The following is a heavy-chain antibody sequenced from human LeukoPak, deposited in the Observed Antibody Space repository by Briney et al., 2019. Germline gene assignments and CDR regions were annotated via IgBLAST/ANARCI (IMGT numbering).Heavy chain of an antibody. J-gene: IGHJ4*02. V-gene: IGHV3-30*19. CDR2: IWYDGSNK. Sequence: SGGSLRLSCAASGFTFSSYGMNWVRQAPGKGLEWVAVIWYDGSNKYYGDSVKGRFTISRDNSKDTVSLQMNSLRVEDTAVYYCARMGSSWRFDYWGQGTLVTVSS. CDR3: ARMGSSWRFDY. D-gene: IGHD6-13*01. CDR1: GFTFSSYG.